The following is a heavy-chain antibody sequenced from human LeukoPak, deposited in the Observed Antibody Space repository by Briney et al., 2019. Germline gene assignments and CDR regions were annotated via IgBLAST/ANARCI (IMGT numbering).Heavy chain of an antibody. CDR2: ISSSGSAV. D-gene: IGHD6-13*01. J-gene: IGHJ4*02. CDR3: ASESSNWSPDY. V-gene: IGHV3-11*01. CDR1: GFTFSDHY. Sequence: PGGSLRLSCAASGFTFSDHYLNWIRQAPEKGLEWVSYISSSGSAVYYADSVKGRFTISRDNAKNSLYLQMNSLRAEDTAVYYCASESSNWSPDYWGQGTLVTVSS.